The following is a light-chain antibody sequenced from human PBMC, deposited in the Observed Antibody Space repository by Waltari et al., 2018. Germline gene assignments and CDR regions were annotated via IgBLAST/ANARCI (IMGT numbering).Light chain of an antibody. CDR2: DVS. CDR1: SSDIGGYNF. V-gene: IGLV2-8*01. J-gene: IGLJ2*01. CDR3: SSYGGKNNLI. Sequence: QSALTQPPSASGSPGQSVTISCTGTSSDIGGYNFVSWFQQHPGQAPKLVLHDVSARPAGVPDLCSGSRSGSTATLTVSGRQAEDEADYYCSSYGGKNNLIFGGGTTLTVL.